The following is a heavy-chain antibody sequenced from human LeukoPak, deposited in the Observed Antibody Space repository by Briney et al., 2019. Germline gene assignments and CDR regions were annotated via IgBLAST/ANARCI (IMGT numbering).Heavy chain of an antibody. D-gene: IGHD6-19*01. V-gene: IGHV3-66*01. Sequence: GGSLRLSCAASGFTFSSYSMNWVRQAPGKGLEWVSVIYSGGSTYYADSVKGRFTISRDNSKNTLYLQMNSLRAEDTAVYYCARGGWSSALYYFDYWGQGTLVTVSS. CDR2: IYSGGST. J-gene: IGHJ4*02. CDR3: ARGGWSSALYYFDY. CDR1: GFTFSSYS.